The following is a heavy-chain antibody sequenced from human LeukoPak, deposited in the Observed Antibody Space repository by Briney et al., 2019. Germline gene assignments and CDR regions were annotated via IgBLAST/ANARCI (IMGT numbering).Heavy chain of an antibody. CDR3: TTEWDYYDTSGYPDRVGY. J-gene: IGHJ4*02. Sequence: GGSLRLSCAASGFTFSTCGMNWVRQAPGKGLEWVSSISGSSAYIYYADSVKGRFTISRDNAKNSLYLQMNSLRAEDTAVYYCTTEWDYYDTSGYPDRVGYWGQGTLVTVSS. CDR1: GFTFSTCG. V-gene: IGHV3-21*01. D-gene: IGHD3-22*01. CDR2: ISGSSAYI.